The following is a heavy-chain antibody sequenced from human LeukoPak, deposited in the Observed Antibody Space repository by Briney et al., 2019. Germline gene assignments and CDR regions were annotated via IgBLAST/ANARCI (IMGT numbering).Heavy chain of an antibody. V-gene: IGHV3-15*01. Sequence: GGSLRLSCAASGFTFSNAWMSWVRQAPGKGLEWVGRIKSKTDGGTTDYAAPMKGRFTISRDDSKNTLYLQMNSLKTEDTAVYYCTTDASYSSGWYQSYYFDYWGQGTRVTVSS. D-gene: IGHD6-19*01. CDR3: TTDASYSSGWYQSYYFDY. CDR1: GFTFSNAW. CDR2: IKSKTDGGTT. J-gene: IGHJ4*02.